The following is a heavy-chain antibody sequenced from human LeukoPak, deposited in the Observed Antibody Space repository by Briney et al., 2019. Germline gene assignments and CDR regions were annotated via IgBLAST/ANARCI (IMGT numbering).Heavy chain of an antibody. D-gene: IGHD2-15*01. J-gene: IGHJ4*02. Sequence: SETLSLTCTVSGGSISSSSYYWGWIRQPPGKGLEWIGSIYYSGSTYYNPSLKSRVTISVDTSKNQFSLKLSSVTAADTAVYYCARGDRRWPGLPFDHWGQGTLVTVSS. CDR1: GGSISSSSYY. V-gene: IGHV4-39*07. CDR2: IYYSGST. CDR3: ARGDRRWPGLPFDH.